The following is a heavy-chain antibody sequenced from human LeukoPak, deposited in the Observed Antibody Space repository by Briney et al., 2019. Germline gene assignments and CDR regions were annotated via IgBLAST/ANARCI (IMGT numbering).Heavy chain of an antibody. Sequence: ASVKVSCKASGYTFTGYYMHWVRQAPGQGLEWMGWINPNSGGTNYAQKFQGRVTMTRDTSISTAYMELSRLRSDDTAVYYCARVSLVLRSGFDYWGQGTLVTGSS. V-gene: IGHV1-2*02. J-gene: IGHJ4*02. CDR3: ARVSLVLRSGFDY. D-gene: IGHD2-15*01. CDR1: GYTFTGYY. CDR2: INPNSGGT.